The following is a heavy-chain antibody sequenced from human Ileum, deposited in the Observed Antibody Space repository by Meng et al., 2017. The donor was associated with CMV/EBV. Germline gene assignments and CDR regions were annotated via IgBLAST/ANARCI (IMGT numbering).Heavy chain of an antibody. D-gene: IGHD6-19*01. CDR2: LPDDGTKK. Sequence: GESLKISCAASGFSLSKSGMHWVRQAPGKGLEWVSFLPDDGTKKYYADSVKGRFTISRDNSKNTLYLQMSSLRAEDTAVYYCAKDRHPTSGWYFDYWGQGTLVTVSS. V-gene: IGHV3-30*02. J-gene: IGHJ4*02. CDR3: AKDRHPTSGWYFDY. CDR1: GFSLSKSG.